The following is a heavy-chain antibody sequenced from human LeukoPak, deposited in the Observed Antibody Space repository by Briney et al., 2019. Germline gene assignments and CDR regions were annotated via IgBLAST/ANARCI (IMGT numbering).Heavy chain of an antibody. J-gene: IGHJ6*03. D-gene: IGHD6-6*01. CDR1: GGSISSYY. CDR2: IYTSGST. Sequence: SETLSLTCTVSGGSISSYYWSWIRQPPGKGLEWIGYIYTSGSTNYNPSLESRVTISVDTSKNQFSLKLSSVTAADTAVYYCARSIAARTPYYYYYYMDVWGKGTTVTVSS. CDR3: ARSIAARTPYYYYYYMDV. V-gene: IGHV4-4*09.